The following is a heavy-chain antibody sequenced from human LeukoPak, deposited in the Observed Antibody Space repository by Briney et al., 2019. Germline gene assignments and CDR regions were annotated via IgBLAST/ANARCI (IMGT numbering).Heavy chain of an antibody. CDR3: ARELGYCSGASCYFEYYGMDV. V-gene: IGHV3-53*01. D-gene: IGHD2-15*01. Sequence: GGSLRLSCAVSGFTVSSNYMSWVRQAPGKGLEWVSVIYSGGSTYYADSVKGRFTISRDNSKNTLYLQMNSLRAEDTAVYYCARELGYCSGASCYFEYYGMDVWGQGTTVTVFS. CDR2: IYSGGST. J-gene: IGHJ6*02. CDR1: GFTVSSNY.